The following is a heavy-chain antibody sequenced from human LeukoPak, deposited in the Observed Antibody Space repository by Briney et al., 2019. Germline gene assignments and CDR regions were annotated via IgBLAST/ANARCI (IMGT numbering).Heavy chain of an antibody. V-gene: IGHV3-48*02. CDR2: ISSGSSTL. CDR1: GFTFSTFS. D-gene: IGHD2-2*01. J-gene: IGHJ4*02. Sequence: PGGSLRLSCAASGFTFSTFSMNWFRQAPGRGLEWNSYISSGSSTLFYADSVKGRFTVSRDNAKNSLYLQMSRLRDEDTAMYYCARVIVEVPGVSDYCDYWSQGTLVTVSS. CDR3: ARVIVEVPGVSDYCDY.